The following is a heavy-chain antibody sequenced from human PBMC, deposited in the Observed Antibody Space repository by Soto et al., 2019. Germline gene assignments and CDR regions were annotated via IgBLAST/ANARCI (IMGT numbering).Heavy chain of an antibody. CDR2: IDPADSYT. CDR1: GYNFDYYW. CDR3: ARHSRKNGYFDF. J-gene: IGHJ4*02. V-gene: IGHV5-10-1*01. Sequence: GESLKISCQGSGYNFDYYWITWVRQMPGKGLEWMGKIDPADSYTDYSPSFQGHVTISFDKSISTAYLQWSSLKASDTGMYYCARHSRKNGYFDFWGQGTQVTVSS. D-gene: IGHD4-17*01.